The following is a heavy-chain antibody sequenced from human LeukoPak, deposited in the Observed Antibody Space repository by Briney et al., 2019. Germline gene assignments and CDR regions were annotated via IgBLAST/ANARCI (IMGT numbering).Heavy chain of an antibody. V-gene: IGHV4-59*08. Sequence: PSETLSLTRTVPRGSISSYYWSWIRQPPGKGLEWIGYIYYSGSTNYNPSLKSRVTISVDTSKNQFSLKLSSVTAADTAVYYCARHRGPAAMFFYYYYYMDVWGKGTTVTVSS. CDR1: RGSISSYY. D-gene: IGHD2-2*01. J-gene: IGHJ6*03. CDR2: IYYSGST. CDR3: ARHRGPAAMFFYYYYYMDV.